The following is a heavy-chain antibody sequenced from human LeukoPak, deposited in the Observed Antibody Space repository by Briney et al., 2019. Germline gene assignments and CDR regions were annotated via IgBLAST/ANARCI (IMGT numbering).Heavy chain of an antibody. Sequence: GESLRLSCAASGFTFSSYAMSWVRQAPGKGLEWVSGISTSGGSSSYADSVRGRFTISRDNPRNTLYMQMNSLRAEDTALYYCAIMHPYYDGSGYWVQWGQGTLVTVSS. CDR2: ISTSGGSS. V-gene: IGHV3-23*01. J-gene: IGHJ4*02. CDR1: GFTFSSYA. D-gene: IGHD3-22*01. CDR3: AIMHPYYDGSGYWVQ.